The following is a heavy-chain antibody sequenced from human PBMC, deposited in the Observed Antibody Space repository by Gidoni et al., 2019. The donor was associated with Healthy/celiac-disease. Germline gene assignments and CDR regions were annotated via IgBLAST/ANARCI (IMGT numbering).Heavy chain of an antibody. CDR1: GGSFSGYY. J-gene: IGHJ4*02. CDR2: INHSGST. D-gene: IGHD2-2*01. Sequence: QVQLQQWGAGLLKPSETLSLTCAVYGGSFSGYYWSWIRQPPGKGLEWIGEINHSGSTNYNPSLKSRVTISVDTSKNQFSLKLSSVTAADTAVYYCARTREVVPAALTTRYYFDYWGQGTLVTVSS. CDR3: ARTREVVPAALTTRYYFDY. V-gene: IGHV4-34*01.